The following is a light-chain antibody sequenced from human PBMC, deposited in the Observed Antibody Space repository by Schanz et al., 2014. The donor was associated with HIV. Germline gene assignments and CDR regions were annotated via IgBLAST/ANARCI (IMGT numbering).Light chain of an antibody. CDR1: ENVRTY. J-gene: IGKJ2*01. V-gene: IGKV1-39*01. Sequence: DIQMTQFPSSLSASVGDRVTITCRASENVRTYVNWYQQKPGKAPNLLMYDGSTPQSGVPSRFSGSGSGTDFTLTISSLEPDDFAVYYCQQRSNWPPGYTFGQGTKLEIQ. CDR2: DGS. CDR3: QQRSNWPPGYT.